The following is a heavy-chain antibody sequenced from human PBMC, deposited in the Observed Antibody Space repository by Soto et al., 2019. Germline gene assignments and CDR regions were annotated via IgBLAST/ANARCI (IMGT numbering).Heavy chain of an antibody. J-gene: IGHJ4*02. D-gene: IGHD4-17*01. CDR1: GFTFSSYA. CDR3: ASEYGAYVYAPTLSFGY. Sequence: QVQLVESGGGVVQPGRSLRLSCAASGFTFSSYAMHWVRQAPGKGLEWVAVISYDGSNKYYADSVKGRFTISRDNSKNKXYLQMNSLRAEDTAVYYCASEYGAYVYAPTLSFGYWGQGTLVTVSS. CDR2: ISYDGSNK. V-gene: IGHV3-30-3*01.